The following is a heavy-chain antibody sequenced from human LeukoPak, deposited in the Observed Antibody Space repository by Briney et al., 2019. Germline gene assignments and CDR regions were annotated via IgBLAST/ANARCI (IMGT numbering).Heavy chain of an antibody. V-gene: IGHV1-18*01. CDR1: GYTFTSYG. Sequence: ASVKVSCKAYGYTFTSYGISWVRQAPGQGLEWMGWISAYNGNTNYAQKLRGRVTMTTDTSTSTAYMELRSLRSDDTAVYYCARCRVLMTFHCYYMDVWGKGTTVTVSS. J-gene: IGHJ6*03. CDR2: ISAYNGNT. CDR3: ARCRVLMTFHCYYMDV. D-gene: IGHD2/OR15-2a*01.